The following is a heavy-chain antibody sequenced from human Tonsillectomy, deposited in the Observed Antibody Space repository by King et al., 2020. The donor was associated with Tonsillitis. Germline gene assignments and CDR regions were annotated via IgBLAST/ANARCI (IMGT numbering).Heavy chain of an antibody. CDR2: IDWDDDK. J-gene: IGHJ5*02. CDR1: GFSLSTSGMC. Sequence: TLKESGPALVKPTQTLTLTCTFSGFSLSTSGMCVSWIRQPPGKALEWLARIDWDDDKYYSTSLKTRLTISKDTSKNQVVLTMTNMDPVDTATYYCARMMTVGGWFDPWGQGTLVTVSS. V-gene: IGHV2-70*11. CDR3: ARMMTVGGWFDP. D-gene: IGHD1-26*01.